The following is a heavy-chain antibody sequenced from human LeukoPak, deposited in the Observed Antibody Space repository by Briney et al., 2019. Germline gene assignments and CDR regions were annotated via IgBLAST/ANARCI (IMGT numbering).Heavy chain of an antibody. CDR3: ASPYDYGERRAYYYYGMDV. Sequence: GGSLRLSCAASGFTVSSNYMSWVRQAPGLGLEWGSDIYSGGSTYYADSVKGRFTISRDNSKNTLYLQMNSLRAEDTAVYYCASPYDYGERRAYYYYGMDVWGQGTTVTVSS. CDR1: GFTVSSNY. V-gene: IGHV3-66*01. CDR2: IYSGGST. D-gene: IGHD4-17*01. J-gene: IGHJ6*02.